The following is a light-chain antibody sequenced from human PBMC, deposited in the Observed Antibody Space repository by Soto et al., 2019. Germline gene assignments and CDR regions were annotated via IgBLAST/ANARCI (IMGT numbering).Light chain of an antibody. Sequence: DIHLTQSPSFLSASVGDRVTITCRPSQAVPNNMAWYQQKPGKPPKLLIYEESTLHSGVPSRVSGRKSGTQFTLQIDILQPEAFATYYCQQVTTYPRTFGGGNKVEIK. CDR2: EES. V-gene: IGKV1-9*01. CDR1: QAVPNN. J-gene: IGKJ4*01. CDR3: QQVTTYPRT.